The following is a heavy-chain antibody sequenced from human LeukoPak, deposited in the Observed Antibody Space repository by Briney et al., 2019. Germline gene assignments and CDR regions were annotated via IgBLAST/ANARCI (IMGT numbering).Heavy chain of an antibody. J-gene: IGHJ4*02. V-gene: IGHV7-4-1*02. CDR3: ATSVDTIFGVVISARFDY. D-gene: IGHD3-3*01. CDR2: INTNTGNP. CDR1: GYTFASYA. Sequence: ASVKVSCKASGYTFASYAMNWVRQAPGQGLEWMGWINTNTGNPTYAQGFTGRFVFSLDTSVSTAYLQISSLKAEDTAVYYCATSVDTIFGVVISARFDYWGQGTLVTVSS.